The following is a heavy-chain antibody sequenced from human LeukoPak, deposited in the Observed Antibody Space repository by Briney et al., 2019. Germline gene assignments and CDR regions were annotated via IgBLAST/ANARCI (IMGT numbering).Heavy chain of an antibody. CDR1: AFTLSDYG. V-gene: IGHV3-30*18. D-gene: IGHD5-18*01. Sequence: GWSLRLSCAASAFTLSDYGMHWVRQAPGKGLERVAVLSYDGTMISYADSVKGRFTISRDKSRNTLYLQMNSLRTEDTAVFYCAKDRPGIHGQWGHGTLVTVSS. CDR3: AKDRPGIHGQ. CDR2: LSYDGTMI. J-gene: IGHJ4*01.